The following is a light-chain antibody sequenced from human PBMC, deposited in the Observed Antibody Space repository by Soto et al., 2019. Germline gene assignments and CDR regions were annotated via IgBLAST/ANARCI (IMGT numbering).Light chain of an antibody. J-gene: IGKJ5*01. CDR2: GAS. CDR1: QSVSSSY. Sequence: EIVLTQSPGTLSLSPGERATLSCRASQSVSSSYLAWYQQKSGQAPRLLIYGASSRATGIPDRFSGSGSGADFTLTISRLEPEDFAVYYCHQYGISPPVTFGQGTRLEMK. V-gene: IGKV3-20*01. CDR3: HQYGISPPVT.